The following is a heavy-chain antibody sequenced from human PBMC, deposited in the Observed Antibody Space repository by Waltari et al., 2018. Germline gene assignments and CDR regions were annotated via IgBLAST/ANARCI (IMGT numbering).Heavy chain of an antibody. CDR1: GLAVSNDY. CDR3: ARDWLGPGGVPDV. CDR2: IYIGGTT. D-gene: IGHD3-10*01. V-gene: IGHV3-53*01. Sequence: ELVESGGGVIQPGGSLRLSCVASGLAVSNDYMRWVRHAPGKGLGWVSIIYIGGTTDYADSVKGRFTISRENSKNTVYLQMNILRAEDTAVYYCARDWLGPGGVPDVWGKGTTVTVSS. J-gene: IGHJ6*04.